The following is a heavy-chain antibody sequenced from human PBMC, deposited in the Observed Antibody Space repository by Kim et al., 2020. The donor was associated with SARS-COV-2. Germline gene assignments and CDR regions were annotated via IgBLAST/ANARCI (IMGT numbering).Heavy chain of an antibody. CDR2: IYYSGST. Sequence: SETLSLTCTVSGGSISSSSYYWGWIRQPPGKGLEWIGSIYYSGSTYYNPSLKSRVTISVDTSKNQFSLKLSSVTAGDTAVYYCARGRIGWEDNDAFDIWGQGTMVTVSS. D-gene: IGHD6-19*01. V-gene: IGHV4-39*01. CDR1: GGSISSSSYY. J-gene: IGHJ3*02. CDR3: ARGRIGWEDNDAFDI.